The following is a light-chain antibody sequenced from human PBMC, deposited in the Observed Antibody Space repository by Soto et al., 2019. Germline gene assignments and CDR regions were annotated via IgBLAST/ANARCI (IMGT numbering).Light chain of an antibody. V-gene: IGKV1-5*03. Sequence: DIQMTQSPSSLTASVGDSVTITCQASQDITNYLNWYQHKPGKAPKLLIYKASTLKSGVPSRFSGSGSGTEFTLTISSLQPDDFATYYCQHYNSYSEAFGQGTKVELK. CDR2: KAS. CDR3: QHYNSYSEA. CDR1: QDITNY. J-gene: IGKJ1*01.